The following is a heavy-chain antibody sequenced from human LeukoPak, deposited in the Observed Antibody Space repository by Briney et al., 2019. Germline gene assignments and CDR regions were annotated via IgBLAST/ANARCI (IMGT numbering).Heavy chain of an antibody. CDR2: INHSGST. V-gene: IGHV4-34*01. J-gene: IGHJ3*02. D-gene: IGHD1-26*01. Sequence: SETLSLTCAVYGGSFSGYYWSWTRQPPGKGLEWIGEINHSGSTNYNPSLKSRVTISVDTSKNQFSLKLSSVTAADTAVYYCARYSGSYYSAFDIWGQGTMVTVSS. CDR1: GGSFSGYY. CDR3: ARYSGSYYSAFDI.